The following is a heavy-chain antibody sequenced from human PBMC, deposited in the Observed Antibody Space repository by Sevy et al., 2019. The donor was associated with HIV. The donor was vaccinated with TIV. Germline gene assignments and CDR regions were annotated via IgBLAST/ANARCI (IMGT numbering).Heavy chain of an antibody. CDR1: GFTSSSYV. CDR2: IWYDGTIK. D-gene: IGHD2-21*02. V-gene: IGHV3-33*08. Sequence: GGSLRLSCAASGFTSSSYVMHWVRQAPGKGLEWVALIWYDGTIKYYADSVKGRFTISRDNSKDTLFLQMNSLTPEDTAVYYCARGGGYCGGDCYSIDYWGQGALVTVSS. CDR3: ARGGGYCGGDCYSIDY. J-gene: IGHJ4*02.